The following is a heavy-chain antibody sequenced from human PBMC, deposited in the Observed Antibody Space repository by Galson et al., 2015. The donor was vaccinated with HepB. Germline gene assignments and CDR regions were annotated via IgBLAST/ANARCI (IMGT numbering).Heavy chain of an antibody. Sequence: SVKVSCKASGDTFSSYAISWVRQAPGQGLEWMGGIIPIFGTANYAQKFQGRVTVTADESTSTAYMELSSLRSEDTAVYYCARNLAPTVTTFGGWFDPWGQGTLVTVSS. CDR1: GDTFSSYA. CDR2: IIPIFGTA. J-gene: IGHJ5*02. D-gene: IGHD4-17*01. V-gene: IGHV1-69*13. CDR3: ARNLAPTVTTFGGWFDP.